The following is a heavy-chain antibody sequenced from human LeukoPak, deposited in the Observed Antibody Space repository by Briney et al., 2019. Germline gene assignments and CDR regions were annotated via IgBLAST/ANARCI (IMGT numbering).Heavy chain of an antibody. V-gene: IGHV3-21*06. Sequence: GGSLRLSCEASGFTFSSYTMNWVRRAPGEGLEWVSSISSSSSYIYYADSMKGRFTISRDNAKNSLYLQMNSPRAEDTAVYYCARDHYFDSSGYTPAGDAFDIWGQGTMVTVSS. CDR2: ISSSSSYI. J-gene: IGHJ3*02. CDR3: ARDHYFDSSGYTPAGDAFDI. CDR1: GFTFSSYT. D-gene: IGHD3-22*01.